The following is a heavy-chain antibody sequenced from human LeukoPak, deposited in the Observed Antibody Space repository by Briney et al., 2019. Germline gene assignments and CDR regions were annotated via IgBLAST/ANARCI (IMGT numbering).Heavy chain of an antibody. CDR3: ARVNLGDYYDSSGPGAFDI. V-gene: IGHV4-30-4*08. D-gene: IGHD3-22*01. CDR2: IYCGGST. Sequence: PSETLSLTCTVSGGSISSGDYYWRWIRHPQGKGLEWIGYIYCGGSTYYNPSLKSRVTISVDTSKNQFSLKLSSVTAADTAVYYCARVNLGDYYDSSGPGAFDIWGQGTMVTVSS. CDR1: GGSISSGDYY. J-gene: IGHJ3*02.